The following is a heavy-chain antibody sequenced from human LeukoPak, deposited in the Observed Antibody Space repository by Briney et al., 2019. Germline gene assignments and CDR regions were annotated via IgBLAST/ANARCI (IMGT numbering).Heavy chain of an antibody. CDR2: IYYSGST. CDR3: AKRDDY. J-gene: IGHJ4*02. V-gene: IGHV4-39*07. CDR1: VGSISSSSYY. Sequence: SETLSLTCTVSVGSISSSSYYWGWIRQPPGKGLEWIGSIYYSGSTYSNPSLKSRVTISVDTSKNQFSLKLTSVTAADTAVYYCAKRDDYWGQGTLVTVSS.